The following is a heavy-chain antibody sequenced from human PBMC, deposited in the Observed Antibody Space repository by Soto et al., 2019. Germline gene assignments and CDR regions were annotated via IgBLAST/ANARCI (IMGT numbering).Heavy chain of an antibody. J-gene: IGHJ4*02. Sequence: ESGGGLVKPGGSLRLSCAASGFTFSGHTINWVRQAPGKGLERVSSVSSSSSYIYYADSVKGRFTVSRDNAEKSLYLQMNSLRAEDTAMYYCARCMGFDGSGYAFFDSWGQGTLVTVSS. CDR1: GFTFSGHT. CDR2: VSSSSSYI. D-gene: IGHD3-10*01. V-gene: IGHV3-21*01. CDR3: ARCMGFDGSGYAFFDS.